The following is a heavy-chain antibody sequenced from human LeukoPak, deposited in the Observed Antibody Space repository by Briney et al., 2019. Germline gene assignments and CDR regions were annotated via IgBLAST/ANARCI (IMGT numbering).Heavy chain of an antibody. CDR1: GYTFTSYG. Sequence: GASVKVSCKASGYTFTSYGISWVRQAPGQGLEWMGWISAYNGNTNFAQKLQGRVTMTTDTSTSTAYMELRSLRSDDTAVYYCARPATVVTPPDNDAFDIWGQGTMVTVSS. CDR3: ARPATVVTPPDNDAFDI. CDR2: ISAYNGNT. V-gene: IGHV1-18*01. D-gene: IGHD4-23*01. J-gene: IGHJ3*02.